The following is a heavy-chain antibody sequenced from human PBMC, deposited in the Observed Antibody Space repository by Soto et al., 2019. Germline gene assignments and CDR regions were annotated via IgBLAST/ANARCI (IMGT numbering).Heavy chain of an antibody. CDR2: ISDSGGTT. Sequence: EVQLLESGGGLVQPGGSLRLSCAASGFTFSSYAMSWVRQAPGKGLEWVSVISDSGGTTYYADSVKGRFTISRDNSKSTLYLQMNSLRAGDTAVYYCAKEGSRGDGSGYFFYWGQGILVTVSS. J-gene: IGHJ4*02. CDR3: AKEGSRGDGSGYFFY. D-gene: IGHD3-22*01. V-gene: IGHV3-23*01. CDR1: GFTFSSYA.